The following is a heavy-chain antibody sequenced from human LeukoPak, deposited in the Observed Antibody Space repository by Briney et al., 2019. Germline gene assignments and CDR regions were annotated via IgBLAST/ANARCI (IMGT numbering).Heavy chain of an antibody. CDR1: GGSINGFF. J-gene: IGHJ4*02. CDR2: FHSSGMT. D-gene: IGHD2-15*01. Sequence: SETLSLTWTVAGGSINGFFWSWIRQAAGEGLEWIGRFHSSGMTNYNPSLKSRVTLSLDTSKNQFSLKLTSVTAADTAVYYCARATSGCGGICPFDWWGQGNLVTVSS. V-gene: IGHV4-4*07. CDR3: ARATSGCGGICPFDW.